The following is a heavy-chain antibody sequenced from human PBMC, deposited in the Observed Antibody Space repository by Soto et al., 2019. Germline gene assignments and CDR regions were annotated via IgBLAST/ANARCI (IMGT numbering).Heavy chain of an antibody. CDR3: ASYDFWSGYSSSYYDYIWGSYRYTDY. CDR1: GGSISSSSYY. J-gene: IGHJ4*02. CDR2: IYYSGST. Sequence: SETLSLTCTVSGGSISSSSYYWGWIRQPPGKGLEWIGSIYYSGSTYYNPSLKSRVTISVDTSKNQFSLKLSSVTAADTAVYYCASYDFWSGYSSSYYDYIWGSYRYTDYWGQGTLVTVSS. D-gene: IGHD3-16*02. V-gene: IGHV4-39*01.